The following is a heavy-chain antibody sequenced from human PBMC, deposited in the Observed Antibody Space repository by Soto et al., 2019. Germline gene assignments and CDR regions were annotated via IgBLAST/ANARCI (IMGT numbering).Heavy chain of an antibody. CDR1: GYTFTSYY. CDR3: ARDLPYDFWSGYYYHYYYGMDV. V-gene: IGHV1-46*01. J-gene: IGHJ6*02. D-gene: IGHD3-3*01. Sequence: ASVKVSCKASGYTFTSYYMHWVRQAPGQGLEWMGIINPSGGSTSYAQKFQGRVTMTRDTSTSTVYMGLSSLRSEDTAVYYCARDLPYDFWSGYYYHYYYGMDVWGQGTTVTVSS. CDR2: INPSGGST.